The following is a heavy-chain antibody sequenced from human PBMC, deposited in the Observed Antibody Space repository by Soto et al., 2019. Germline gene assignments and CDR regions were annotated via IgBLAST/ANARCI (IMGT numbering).Heavy chain of an antibody. Sequence: GGSLRLSCAASGFTFSSYAMSWVRQAPGKGLEWVSYISSSSSTIYYADSVKGRFTISRDNAKNSLYLQMNSLRAEDTAVYYCVGSDLGLVDYYYYYMDVWGKGTTVTVSS. CDR1: GFTFSSYA. CDR2: ISSSSSTI. V-gene: IGHV3-48*01. CDR3: VGSDLGLVDYYYYYMDV. D-gene: IGHD3-16*01. J-gene: IGHJ6*03.